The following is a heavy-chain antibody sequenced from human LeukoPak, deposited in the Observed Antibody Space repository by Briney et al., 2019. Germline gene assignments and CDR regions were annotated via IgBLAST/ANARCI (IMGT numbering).Heavy chain of an antibody. CDR1: GASFSGYY. CDR3: ASSRGYTSGLWYYYMDV. CDR2: INNSGTT. Sequence: PSETLSLTCAVYGASFSGYYWSWIRQPPGQGLEWIAEINNSGTTNYNPSLKARVTISVDTSKNQFSLRLSSVTAADTAVYYCASSRGYTSGLWYYYMDVGGKGTTVTVSS. J-gene: IGHJ6*03. D-gene: IGHD6-25*01. V-gene: IGHV4-34*01.